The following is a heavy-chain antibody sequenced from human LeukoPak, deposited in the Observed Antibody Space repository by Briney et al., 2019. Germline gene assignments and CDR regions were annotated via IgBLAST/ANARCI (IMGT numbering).Heavy chain of an antibody. V-gene: IGHV3-49*04. CDR1: GFTFGDYA. CDR3: TREEQQQLVIDY. D-gene: IGHD6-13*01. J-gene: IGHJ4*02. CDR2: IRSKAYGGTT. Sequence: PGGSLRLSCTASGFTFGDYAMSWVRQAPGKGVEWVGFIRSKAYGGTTEYAASVKGRFTISRDDSKSIAYLQMNSLKTEDTAVYYCTREEQQQLVIDYWGQGTLVTVSS.